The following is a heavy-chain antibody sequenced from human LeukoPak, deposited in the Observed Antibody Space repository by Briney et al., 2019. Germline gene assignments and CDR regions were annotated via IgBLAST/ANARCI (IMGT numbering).Heavy chain of an antibody. V-gene: IGHV4-4*07. CDR2: IYTRGGT. CDR1: GLSLSIHY. CDR3: ARDSSYYDILTGYLPSGYFDY. D-gene: IGHD3-9*01. J-gene: IGHJ4*02. Sequence: SETLSLICSVSGLSLSIHYGICLPQPAGKALECFAHIYTRGGTKYNPSLKSRVTMSVDTSKNQFSLKLSSVTAADTAVYYCARDSSYYDILTGYLPSGYFDYWGQGTLVTVSS.